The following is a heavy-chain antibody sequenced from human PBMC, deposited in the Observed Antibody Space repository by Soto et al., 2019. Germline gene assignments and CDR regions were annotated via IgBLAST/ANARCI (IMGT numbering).Heavy chain of an antibody. CDR1: GYSFTSYC. V-gene: IGHV5-51*01. CDR2: IYPGDSDT. J-gene: IGHJ6*02. CDR3: ARRRRKYSSYMDV. Sequence: PGESLKISCKGSGYSFTSYCIGWVRQMPGKGLEWMGIIYPGDSDTRYSPSFQGQVTISADKSISTAYLQWSSLKASDTAMYYCARRRRKYSSYMDVWGQGTTVTVYS. D-gene: IGHD6-6*01.